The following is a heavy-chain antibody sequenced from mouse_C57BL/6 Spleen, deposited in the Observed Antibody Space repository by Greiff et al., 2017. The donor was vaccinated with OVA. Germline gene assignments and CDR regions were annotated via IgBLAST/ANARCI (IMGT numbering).Heavy chain of an antibody. CDR3: ARQDYYGSSFSSYFDV. D-gene: IGHD1-1*01. CDR2: IYPSDSET. J-gene: IGHJ1*03. Sequence: VQLQQPGAELVRPGSSVKLSCKASGYTFTSYWMDWVKQRPGQGLEWIGNIYPSDSETHYNQKFKDKATLTVDKSSSTAYMQLSSLTSEDSAVYYCARQDYYGSSFSSYFDVWGTGTTVTVSS. V-gene: IGHV1-61*01. CDR1: GYTFTSYW.